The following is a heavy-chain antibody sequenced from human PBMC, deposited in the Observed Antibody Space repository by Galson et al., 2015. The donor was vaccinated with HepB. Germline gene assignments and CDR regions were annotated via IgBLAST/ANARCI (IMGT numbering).Heavy chain of an antibody. CDR3: AKDREIYGSGRNGMDV. D-gene: IGHD3-10*01. J-gene: IGHJ6*02. Sequence: SLRLSCAASGFTFSSYAMSWVRQAPGKGLEWVSAISGSGGSTYYADSVKGRFTISRDNSKNTLYLQMNSLRAEDTAVYYCAKDREIYGSGRNGMDVWGQGTTVTVSS. V-gene: IGHV3-23*01. CDR2: ISGSGGST. CDR1: GFTFSSYA.